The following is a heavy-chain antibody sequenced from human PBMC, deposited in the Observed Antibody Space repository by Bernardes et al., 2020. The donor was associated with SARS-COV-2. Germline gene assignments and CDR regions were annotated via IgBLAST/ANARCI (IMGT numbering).Heavy chain of an antibody. D-gene: IGHD3-16*02. J-gene: IGHJ5*02. V-gene: IGHV4-34*01. CDR1: GGSFSGYY. CDR2: INHSGST. CDR3: ARHPLGELSLEVWFDP. Sequence: SETLSLTCAVYGGSFSGYYWSWIRQPPGKGLEWIGEINHSGSTNYNPSLKSRVTISVDTSKNQFSLKLSSVTAADTAVYYCARHPLGELSLEVWFDPWGQGTLVTVSS.